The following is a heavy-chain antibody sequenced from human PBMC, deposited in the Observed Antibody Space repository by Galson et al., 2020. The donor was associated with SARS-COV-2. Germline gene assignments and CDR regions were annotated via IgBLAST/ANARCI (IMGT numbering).Heavy chain of an antibody. D-gene: IGHD2-2*01. CDR2: IDWDGDK. CDR1: GFSLTTSGMC. Sequence: SGPTLVKPTQTLTLTCTFSGFSLTTSGMCVSWIRQPPGKALEWLARIDWDGDKHYRTSLKTRLTISKDTSKNQVVLTMTNMDPVDTATYYCARLTRSTQGIYYYFMYVWGKGTTVTVSS. J-gene: IGHJ6*03. CDR3: ARLTRSTQGIYYYFMYV. V-gene: IGHV2-70*11.